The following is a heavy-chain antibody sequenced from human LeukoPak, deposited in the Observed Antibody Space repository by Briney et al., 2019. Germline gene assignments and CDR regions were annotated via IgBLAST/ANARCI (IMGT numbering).Heavy chain of an antibody. CDR2: ISGSGGST. V-gene: IGHV3-23*01. CDR3: ARRSSGWYDY. D-gene: IGHD6-19*01. CDR1: GFTFSSYA. J-gene: IGHJ4*02. Sequence: XGSLRLSCAASGFTFSSYAMSWVRQAPGKGLEWVSAISGSGGSTYYADSVKGRFTISRDNSKNTLYLQMNSLRAEDTAVYYCARRSSGWYDYWGQGTLVTVSS.